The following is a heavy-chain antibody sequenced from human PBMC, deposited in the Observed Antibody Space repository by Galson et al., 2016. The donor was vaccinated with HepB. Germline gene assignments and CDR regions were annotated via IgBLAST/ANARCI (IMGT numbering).Heavy chain of an antibody. Sequence: SLRLSCAASGFIFSSNDMSWVRQAPGKGLEWVSVLYSGGSTYYADSVKGRFTISRDNSKNTLYLQMNSLGAEDTAIYYCAVRYSSIWYFQHWGRGTLVSVSS. CDR2: LYSGGST. V-gene: IGHV3-53*01. CDR3: AVRYSSIWYFQH. D-gene: IGHD6-13*01. CDR1: GFIFSSND. J-gene: IGHJ1*01.